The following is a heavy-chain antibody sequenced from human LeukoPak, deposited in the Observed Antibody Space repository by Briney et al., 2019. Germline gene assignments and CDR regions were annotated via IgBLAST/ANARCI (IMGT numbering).Heavy chain of an antibody. J-gene: IGHJ6*02. CDR1: GGSLSSGGYS. V-gene: IGHV4-30-2*01. CDR3: ARGLWDYYYGMDV. Sequence: SETLSLTCAVSGGSLSSGGYSWSWIRQPPGKGLECIGYIYHSGSTYYNPSLKSRVTISVDRSKNQFSLKLSSVTAADTAVYYCARGLWDYYYGMDVWGQGTTVTVSS. CDR2: IYHSGST. D-gene: IGHD1-26*01.